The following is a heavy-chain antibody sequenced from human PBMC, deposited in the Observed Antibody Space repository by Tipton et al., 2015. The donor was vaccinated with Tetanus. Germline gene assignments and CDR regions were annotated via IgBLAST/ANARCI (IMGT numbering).Heavy chain of an antibody. D-gene: IGHD3-10*01. Sequence: TLSLTCSVSGGSIRSGDYQWNWIRQPPGKGLEWLAYVSYSRSNNSNYELKSRITISRDTSKNQFSLKLTSVTAADTAVYYCARADYNLSRKGPFDSWGQGTLVLVSS. CDR1: GGSIRSGDYQ. CDR2: VSYSRSN. V-gene: IGHV4-61*08. J-gene: IGHJ4*02. CDR3: ARADYNLSRKGPFDS.